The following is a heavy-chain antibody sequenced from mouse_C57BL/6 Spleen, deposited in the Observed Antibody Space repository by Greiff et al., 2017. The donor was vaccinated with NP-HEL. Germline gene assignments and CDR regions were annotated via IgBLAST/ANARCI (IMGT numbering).Heavy chain of an antibody. CDR2: INPYNGGT. D-gene: IGHD2-3*01. Sequence: EVQLQQSGPVLVKPGASVKMSCKASGYTFTDYYMNWVKQSHGKSLEWIGVINPYNGGTSYNQKFKGKATLTVDKSSSTAYMELNSLTSEDSAVYYCARGSDGYYVNAAWFAYWGQGTLVTVSA. J-gene: IGHJ3*01. CDR1: GYTFTDYY. V-gene: IGHV1-19*01. CDR3: ARGSDGYYVNAAWFAY.